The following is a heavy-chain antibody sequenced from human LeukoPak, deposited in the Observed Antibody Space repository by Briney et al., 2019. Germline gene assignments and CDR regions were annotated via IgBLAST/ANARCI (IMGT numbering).Heavy chain of an antibody. V-gene: IGHV4-31*11. D-gene: IGHD6-19*01. J-gene: IGHJ4*02. CDR2: IYCSGST. CDR1: GGSFSGYY. CDR3: ARDRGSGWYVN. Sequence: PSETLSLTCAIYGGSFSGYYWSWIRQHPGKGREWIGYIYCSGSTYYNPSLKSRVTISVDTSKNQFSLKLSSVTAADTAVYYCARDRGSGWYVNWGQGTLVTVSS.